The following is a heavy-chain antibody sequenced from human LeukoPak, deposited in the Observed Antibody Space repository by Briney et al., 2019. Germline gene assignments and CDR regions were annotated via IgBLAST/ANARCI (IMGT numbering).Heavy chain of an antibody. D-gene: IGHD3-16*02. CDR1: GFTVSSNY. CDR3: ARSFYMITFGGVIPRGFDY. J-gene: IGHJ4*02. CDR2: IYSGGST. V-gene: IGHV3-53*04. Sequence: PGGSLRLSCAASGFTVSSNYMSWVRQAPGKGLEWVSVIYSGGSTYYADSVKGRFTISRHNSKNTLYLQMNSLRAEDTAVYYCARSFYMITFGGVIPRGFDYWGQGTLVTVSS.